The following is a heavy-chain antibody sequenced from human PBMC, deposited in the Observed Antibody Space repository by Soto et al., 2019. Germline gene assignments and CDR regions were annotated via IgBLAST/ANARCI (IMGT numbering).Heavy chain of an antibody. D-gene: IGHD2-15*01. V-gene: IGHV3-73*01. CDR1: GFTFIGSG. Sequence: GGSLSLSFASSGFTFIGSGMQWARQASGLGREWVGRIRSKANSYATAYAASVKGRFTISRDDSKNTAYLQMNSLKTEDTAVDYCTRRGSGFDPWGQGT. CDR2: IRSKANSYAT. J-gene: IGHJ5*02. CDR3: TRRGSGFDP.